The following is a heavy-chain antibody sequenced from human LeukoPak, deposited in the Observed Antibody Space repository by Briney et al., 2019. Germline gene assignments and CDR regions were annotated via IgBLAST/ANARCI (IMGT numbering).Heavy chain of an antibody. V-gene: IGHV1-69*13. CDR1: GGTFSSYA. Sequence: ASVKVSCKASGGTFSSYAISWVRQAPGQGLEWMGGIIPIFGTANYAQKFQGRVTITADESTSTAYMELSSLRSEDTAVYYCARVSGGIAVAGNYFDYWGQGTLVTVSS. CDR3: ARVSGGIAVAGNYFDY. CDR2: IIPIFGTA. D-gene: IGHD6-19*01. J-gene: IGHJ4*02.